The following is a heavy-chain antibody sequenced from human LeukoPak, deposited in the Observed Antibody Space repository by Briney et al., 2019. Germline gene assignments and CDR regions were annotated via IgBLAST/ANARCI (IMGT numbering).Heavy chain of an antibody. CDR3: ARHLSGINDAFDI. J-gene: IGHJ3*02. Sequence: GESLKIFCKGSGYSFTSYWIGWVRQMPGKGLEWMGIIYPGDSDTRYSPSFQGQVTISADKSISTAYLQWSSLKASDTAMYYCARHLSGINDAFDIWSQGTMVTVSS. CDR2: IYPGDSDT. V-gene: IGHV5-51*01. D-gene: IGHD1-26*01. CDR1: GYSFTSYW.